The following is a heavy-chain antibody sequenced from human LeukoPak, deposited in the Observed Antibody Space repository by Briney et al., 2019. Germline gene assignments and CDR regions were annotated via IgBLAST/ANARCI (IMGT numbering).Heavy chain of an antibody. CDR2: MYYSGST. CDR3: ARGGKSYYGSGSKRNNWFDP. CDR1: GGSISSSSYY. V-gene: IGHV4-39*07. J-gene: IGHJ5*02. D-gene: IGHD3-10*01. Sequence: SETLSLTCTVSGGSISSSSYYWGWIRQPPGKGLEWIGTMYYSGSTYYNPSLKSRVTISVDTSKNQFSLKLSSVTAADTAVYYCARGGKSYYGSGSKRNNWFDPWGQGTLVTVSS.